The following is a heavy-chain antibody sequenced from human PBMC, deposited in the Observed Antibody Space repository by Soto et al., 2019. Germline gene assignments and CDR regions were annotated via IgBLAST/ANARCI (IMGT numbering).Heavy chain of an antibody. D-gene: IGHD2-2*01. CDR2: ISSSSSYI. V-gene: IGHV3-21*01. CDR3: ARDSMRVYCSSTSCYQYGMDV. CDR1: GFTFSSYS. J-gene: IGHJ6*02. Sequence: GGSLRLSCAASGFTFSSYSMNWVRQAPGKGLEWVSSISSSSSYIYYADSVKGRFTISRDNAKNSLYLQMNSLRAEDTAVYYCARDSMRVYCSSTSCYQYGMDVWGQGTTVTVSS.